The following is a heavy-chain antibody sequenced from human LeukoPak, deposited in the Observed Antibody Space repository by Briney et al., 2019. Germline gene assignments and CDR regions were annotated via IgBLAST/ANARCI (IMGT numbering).Heavy chain of an antibody. J-gene: IGHJ3*02. CDR3: ARGGDYGDYYDAFDI. CDR1: GFTVSSNY. V-gene: IGHV3-66*02. Sequence: GGSLRLSCAASGFTVSSNYMSWVRKAPGKGLEWVSVIYSGGSTYYADSVKGRFTISRDNSKNTLYLQMNSLRAEDTAVYYCARGGDYGDYYDAFDIWGQGTMVTVSS. D-gene: IGHD4-17*01. CDR2: IYSGGST.